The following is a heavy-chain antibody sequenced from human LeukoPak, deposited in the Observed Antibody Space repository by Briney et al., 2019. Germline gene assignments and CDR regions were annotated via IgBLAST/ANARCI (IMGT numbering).Heavy chain of an antibody. D-gene: IGHD3-22*01. J-gene: IGHJ4*02. V-gene: IGHV3-48*02. CDR1: RFTFNSYA. CDR3: ARAHYAGSGSYYFDY. CDR2: ISSTTTTI. Sequence: GGSLRLSCAASRFTFNSYAMSWVRQAPGKGLYWVSYISSTTTTIYYADSVKGRFTISRDNAKNSLFLQMNSLRDEDTAVYYCARAHYAGSGSYYFDYWGQGTLVTVSS.